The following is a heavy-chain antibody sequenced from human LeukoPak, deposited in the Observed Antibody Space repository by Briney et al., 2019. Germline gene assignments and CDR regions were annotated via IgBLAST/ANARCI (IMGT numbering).Heavy chain of an antibody. V-gene: IGHV4-31*03. CDR3: ARAPSVDWYYFQL. CDR2: IYSSGHT. D-gene: IGHD3-9*01. J-gene: IGHJ1*01. Sequence: SETLSLTFTVSCGSITSGGNYWSWIRPRPGRGLEWIGYIYSSGHTYHNPSLKSRLFLSVDTSKNQLFLKLTSVTAAETAVYYCARAPSVDWYYFQLWGQGTLVTVSS. CDR1: CGSITSGGNY.